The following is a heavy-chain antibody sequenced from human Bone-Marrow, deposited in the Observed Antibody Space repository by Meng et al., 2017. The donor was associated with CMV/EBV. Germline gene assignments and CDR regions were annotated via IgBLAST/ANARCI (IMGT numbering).Heavy chain of an antibody. V-gene: IGHV1-2*02. CDR2: INPNSGGT. J-gene: IGHJ4*02. CDR3: ASSGGYYVDY. CDR1: GYTYLGYY. D-gene: IGHD1-26*01. Sequence: QVPRVPSGAEVKEPGASVKVSCNASGYTYLGYYMHWVRQDPGQELEWMRWINPNSGGTNYAQKFQGRVTMTRAASIITAYMELIRLIPDDTAVYYCASSGGYYVDYWGQGTLVTVSS.